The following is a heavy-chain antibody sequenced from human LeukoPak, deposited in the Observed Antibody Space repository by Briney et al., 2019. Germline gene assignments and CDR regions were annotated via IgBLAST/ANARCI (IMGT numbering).Heavy chain of an antibody. CDR2: INYSGTT. CDR1: GGSISSRNYY. V-gene: IGHV4-39*02. CDR3: ARRVAGSGSRDY. Sequence: SETLSLTCTVSGGSISSRNYYCGWIRQPPGKGLEWIGNINYSGTTHYNPSLKSRVTISVDTSNNHFSLKLSSVTAADTAVYYCARRVAGSGSRDYWGQGTLVTVSS. J-gene: IGHJ4*02. D-gene: IGHD5-12*01.